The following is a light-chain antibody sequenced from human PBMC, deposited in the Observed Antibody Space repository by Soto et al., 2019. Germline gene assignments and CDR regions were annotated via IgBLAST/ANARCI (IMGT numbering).Light chain of an antibody. Sequence: DIQMTQSPSTLSASVGDRVTITCRASQSISSWLAWYQQKPGKAPKLLIYDASSLESGVPSRFSGSGSGTEFTLTITSLQPDDFATYYCQQYNSYSPRTFGQRTKVEIK. CDR1: QSISSW. CDR2: DAS. V-gene: IGKV1-5*01. J-gene: IGKJ1*01. CDR3: QQYNSYSPRT.